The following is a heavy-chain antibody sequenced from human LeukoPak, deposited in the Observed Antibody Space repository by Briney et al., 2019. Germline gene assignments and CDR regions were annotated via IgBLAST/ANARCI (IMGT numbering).Heavy chain of an antibody. V-gene: IGHV1-2*02. CDR2: INPNSGGT. D-gene: IGHD6-13*01. J-gene: IGHJ6*03. CDR3: ARGYVAAAGRYSYYYYMDV. Sequence: GASVKVSCKASGYTFTNYGINWVRQAPGQGLEWMGWINPNSGGTNYAQKFQGRVTMTRDTSISTAYMELSRLRSDDTAVYYCARGYVAAAGRYSYYYYMDVWGKGTTVTVSS. CDR1: GYTFTNYG.